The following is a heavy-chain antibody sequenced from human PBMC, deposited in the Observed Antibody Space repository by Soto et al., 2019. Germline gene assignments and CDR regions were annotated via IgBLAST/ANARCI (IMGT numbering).Heavy chain of an antibody. CDR3: AKGRPYYYYYYGMDV. Sequence: PGGSLRLSCAASGFTFDDYAMHWVRQAPGKGLEWVSGISWNSGSIGYADSVKGRFTISRDNAKNSLYLQMNSLRAEDTALYYCAKGRPYYYYYYGMDVWGQGT. CDR2: ISWNSGSI. CDR1: GFTFDDYA. V-gene: IGHV3-9*01. J-gene: IGHJ6*02.